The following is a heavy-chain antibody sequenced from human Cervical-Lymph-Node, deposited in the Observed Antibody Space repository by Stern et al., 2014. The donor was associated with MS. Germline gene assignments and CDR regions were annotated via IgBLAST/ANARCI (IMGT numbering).Heavy chain of an antibody. CDR2: IWYDGTIK. CDR3: ASEAG. Sequence: MQLVESGGGVVQPGRSLRLSCAASGFTFSRYDIHCVRQAPGKGLEWVAVIWYDGTIKYYADSVEGRFTISRDNAKNTMYLQMDSLRDEDTGVYYCASEAGWGQGALVTVSS. J-gene: IGHJ4*02. CDR1: GFTFSRYD. D-gene: IGHD6-19*01. V-gene: IGHV3-33*01.